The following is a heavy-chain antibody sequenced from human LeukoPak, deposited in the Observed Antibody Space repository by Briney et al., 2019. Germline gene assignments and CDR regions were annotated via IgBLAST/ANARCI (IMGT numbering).Heavy chain of an antibody. D-gene: IGHD3-10*01. Sequence: ASVKVSCKASGYTFTGYYMHWVRQAPGQGLEWMGWINPNSGGTNYAQKFQGRVTMTRDTSISTAYMELSRLRSDDTAVYYCARPGITMGPGVTEYNWFDPWGQGTLVTGSS. J-gene: IGHJ5*01. CDR1: GYTFTGYY. CDR3: ARPGITMGPGVTEYNWFDP. CDR2: INPNSGGT. V-gene: IGHV1-2*02.